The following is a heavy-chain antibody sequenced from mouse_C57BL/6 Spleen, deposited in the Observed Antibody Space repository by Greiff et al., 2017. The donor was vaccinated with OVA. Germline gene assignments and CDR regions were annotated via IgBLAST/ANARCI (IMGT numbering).Heavy chain of an antibody. CDR2: IHPNSGST. Sequence: VQLQQPGAELVKPGASVKLSCKASGYTFTSYWMHWVKQRPGQGLEWIGMIHPNSGSTNYNEKFKSKATLTVDKSSSTAYMQLSSLTSEDSAVYYCARDDYDVRKFAYWGQGTLVTVSA. J-gene: IGHJ3*01. V-gene: IGHV1-64*01. CDR3: ARDDYDVRKFAY. D-gene: IGHD2-4*01. CDR1: GYTFTSYW.